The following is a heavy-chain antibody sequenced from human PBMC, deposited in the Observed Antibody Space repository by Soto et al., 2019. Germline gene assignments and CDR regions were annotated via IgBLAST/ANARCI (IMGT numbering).Heavy chain of an antibody. CDR3: ARDLDYSDSSGYYH. V-gene: IGHV3-21*01. D-gene: IGHD3-22*01. CDR1: GFTFSSYS. J-gene: IGHJ5*02. CDR2: ISSSSSYI. Sequence: LRLSCAASGFTFSSYSMNWVRQAPGKGLEWVSSISSSSSYIYYADSVKGRFTISRDNAKNSLYLQMNSLRAEDTAVYYCARDLDYSDSSGYYHWGQGTLVTVSS.